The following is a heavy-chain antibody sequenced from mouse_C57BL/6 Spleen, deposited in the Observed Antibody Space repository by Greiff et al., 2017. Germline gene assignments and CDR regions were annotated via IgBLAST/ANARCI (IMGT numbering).Heavy chain of an antibody. CDR3: AGGTTVVEDAMDY. D-gene: IGHD1-1*01. V-gene: IGHV1-80*01. CDR1: GYAFSSYW. CDR2: FYPGDGDT. J-gene: IGHJ4*01. Sequence: VQVVESGAELVKPGASVKISCKASGYAFSSYWMNWVKQRPGKGLEWIGQFYPGDGDTNYNGKFKGKATLTADKSSSTAYMQLSSLTSEDSAVYFCAGGTTVVEDAMDYWGQGTSVTVSS.